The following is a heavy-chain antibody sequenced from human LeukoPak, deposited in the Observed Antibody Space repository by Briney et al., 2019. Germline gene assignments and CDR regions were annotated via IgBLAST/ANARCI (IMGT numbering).Heavy chain of an antibody. CDR2: ISGSGGST. V-gene: IGHV3-23*01. CDR1: GFTFSSYA. CDR3: AKTRTVDTAMADFDY. D-gene: IGHD5-18*01. Sequence: SGGSLRLSCAASGFTFSSYAMSWVRQAPGKGLEWVSAISGSGGSTYYADSVKGRFTISRDNSKNTLYLQMNSLRAEDTAVYYCAKTRTVDTAMADFDYWGQGTLVTVSS. J-gene: IGHJ4*02.